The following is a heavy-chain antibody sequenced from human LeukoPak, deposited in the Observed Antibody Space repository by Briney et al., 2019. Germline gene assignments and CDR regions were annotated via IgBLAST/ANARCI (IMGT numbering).Heavy chain of an antibody. CDR1: SSYS. V-gene: IGHV4-39*01. J-gene: IGHJ4*02. Sequence: SSYSMSWVRQAPGKGLEWIGSIFYSGITYYNPSLKSRVTMSVDTSKNQFSLQLSSVTAADTAVYYCARGSSSGYYPIDFWGQGTLVTVSS. CDR2: IFYSGIT. CDR3: ARGSSSGYYPIDF. D-gene: IGHD3-22*01.